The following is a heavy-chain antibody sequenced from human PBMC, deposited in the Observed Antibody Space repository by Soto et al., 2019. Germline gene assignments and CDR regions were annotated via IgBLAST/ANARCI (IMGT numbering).Heavy chain of an antibody. CDR2: IVVGSGNT. CDR1: GFTFTSSA. Sequence: QMQLVQSGPEVKKPGTSVKVSCKASGFTFTSSAVQWVRQARGQRLEWIGWIVVGSGNTNYAQKFQERVTITRDMSTSTAYMELSSLRSEDTAVYYCAAARGLYYYGMDVWGQGTTVPVSS. CDR3: AAARGLYYYGMDV. V-gene: IGHV1-58*01. J-gene: IGHJ6*02.